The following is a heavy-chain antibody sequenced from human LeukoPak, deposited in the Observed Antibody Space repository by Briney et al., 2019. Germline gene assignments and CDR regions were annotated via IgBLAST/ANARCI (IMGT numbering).Heavy chain of an antibody. D-gene: IGHD2-8*02. Sequence: PGGSLRLSCVGSGFTFANYWMSWVRQAPGKGPEWVANIKQDESKTYYLDSVKGRFTISRDNAKNSLYLQINSLRAEDTAVYYGARETSLYCSGNDCYWAFDRWGQGTLVTVSS. CDR3: ARETSLYCSGNDCYWAFDR. J-gene: IGHJ5*02. CDR2: IKQDESKT. V-gene: IGHV3-7*01. CDR1: GFTFANYW.